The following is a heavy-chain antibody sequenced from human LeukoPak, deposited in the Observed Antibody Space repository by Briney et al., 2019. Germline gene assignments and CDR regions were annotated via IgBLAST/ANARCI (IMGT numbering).Heavy chain of an antibody. D-gene: IGHD2-21*01. V-gene: IGHV3-74*01. Sequence: GGSLRLSCAASGFTFSNYWMHWVRQAPGKGLVWVSRINSDGSSTSYADSVKGRFTISRDNAKNTLYLQMNSLRVEDTAVYYCARDYGHSRDYGMDVWGPGTTVTVSS. J-gene: IGHJ6*02. CDR1: GFTFSNYW. CDR2: INSDGSST. CDR3: ARDYGHSRDYGMDV.